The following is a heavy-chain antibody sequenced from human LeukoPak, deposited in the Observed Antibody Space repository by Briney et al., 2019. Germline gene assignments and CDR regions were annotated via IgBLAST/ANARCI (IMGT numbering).Heavy chain of an antibody. CDR1: GFTFSSYA. D-gene: IGHD3-3*01. V-gene: IGHV3-23*01. J-gene: IGHJ6*03. Sequence: GGSLRLSCAASGFTFSSYAMSWVRQAPGKGLEWVSAISGSGGSTYYADSVKGRFTISRDNSKNTLYLQMNSLRAEDTAVYYCANTYDFWSGYYNNYYYYMDVWGKGTTVTVSS. CDR3: ANTYDFWSGYYNNYYYYMDV. CDR2: ISGSGGST.